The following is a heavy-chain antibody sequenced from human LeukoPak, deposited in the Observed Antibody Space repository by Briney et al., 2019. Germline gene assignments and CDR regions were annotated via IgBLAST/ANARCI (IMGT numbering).Heavy chain of an antibody. V-gene: IGHV3-30-3*01. Sequence: PGGSLRLSCAASGFTFSNYAMHWVRQAPGKGLEWVAVISYDGSNKYYADSVKGRFTISRDNSKNTLYLQMNSLRAEDTAVYYCARDTGDWDWGYFDYWGQGTLVTVSS. J-gene: IGHJ4*02. D-gene: IGHD3-16*01. CDR1: GFTFSNYA. CDR3: ARDTGDWDWGYFDY. CDR2: ISYDGSNK.